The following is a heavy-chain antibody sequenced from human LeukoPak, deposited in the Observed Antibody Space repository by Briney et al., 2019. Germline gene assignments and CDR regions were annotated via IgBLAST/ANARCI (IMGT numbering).Heavy chain of an antibody. Sequence: GASVKVSCKVSGYTLTELSMHWVRQAPGKGLEWMGGFDPEDGETIYAQKFQGRVTMTRNTSISTAYMELSSLRSEDTAVYYCARGGYWGQGTLVTVSS. CDR3: ARGGY. V-gene: IGHV1-24*01. CDR2: FDPEDGET. J-gene: IGHJ4*02. CDR1: GYTLTELS.